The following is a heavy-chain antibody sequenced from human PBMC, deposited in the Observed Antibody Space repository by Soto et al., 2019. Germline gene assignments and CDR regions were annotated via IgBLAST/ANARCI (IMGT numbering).Heavy chain of an antibody. Sequence: QVQLVQSGAEVKKPGSSVKVSCKASGGTFSSYAISWVRQAPGQGLEWMGGIIPIFGTANYAQKFQGRVTITADESTSTAYMELSSLRSEDTAVYYCARSFWFGEERSSGRYYYGMDVWGQGTTVTVSS. D-gene: IGHD3-10*01. CDR2: IIPIFGTA. J-gene: IGHJ6*02. CDR3: ARSFWFGEERSSGRYYYGMDV. CDR1: GGTFSSYA. V-gene: IGHV1-69*12.